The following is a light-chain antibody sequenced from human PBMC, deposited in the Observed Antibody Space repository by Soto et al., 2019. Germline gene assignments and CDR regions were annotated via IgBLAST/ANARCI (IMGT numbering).Light chain of an antibody. J-gene: IGKJ1*01. V-gene: IGKV1-9*01. CDR3: QQLGSDPPWM. CDR1: QDIRTY. Sequence: IHLTQSPSSLSASVGDRVTITCRASQDIRTYLAWYQQSPGRAPKLLIYLASNLHTGVPSRFSGSGSGTEFTLTISGLQPEDFATYYCQQLGSDPPWMFGQGTRVEIK. CDR2: LAS.